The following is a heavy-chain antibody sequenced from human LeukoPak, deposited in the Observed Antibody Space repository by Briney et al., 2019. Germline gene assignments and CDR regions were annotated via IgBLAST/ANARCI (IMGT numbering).Heavy chain of an antibody. V-gene: IGHV1-69*04. CDR1: GGTFSSYT. D-gene: IGHD3-3*01. CDR2: IIPILGIA. Sequence: ASAKVPCKASGGTFSSYTISWVRQAPGQGLEWMGRIIPILGIANYAQKFQGRVTITADKSTSTAYMELSSLRSEDTAVYYCARDNPRDFWSNFDYWGQGTLVTVSS. J-gene: IGHJ4*02. CDR3: ARDNPRDFWSNFDY.